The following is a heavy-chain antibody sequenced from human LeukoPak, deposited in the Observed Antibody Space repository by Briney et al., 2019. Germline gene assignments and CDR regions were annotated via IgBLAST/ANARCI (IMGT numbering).Heavy chain of an antibody. CDR3: ARETDVDTAMVKGDNWFDP. CDR2: IYTSGST. CDR1: GGSISSYY. V-gene: IGHV4-4*07. J-gene: IGHJ5*02. D-gene: IGHD5-18*01. Sequence: PSETLSLTCTVSGGSISSYYWSWIRQPAGKGLEWIGRIYTSGSTNYNPSLKSRVTMSVDTSKNQFSLKLSSATTADTAVYYCARETDVDTAMVKGDNWFDPWGQGTLVTVSS.